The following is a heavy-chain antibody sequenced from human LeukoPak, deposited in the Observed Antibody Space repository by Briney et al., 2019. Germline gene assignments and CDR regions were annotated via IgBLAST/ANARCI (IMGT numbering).Heavy chain of an antibody. V-gene: IGHV1-69*13. J-gene: IGHJ3*02. CDR3: ARVEDDILTGYAFDI. Sequence: GASVKVSCKASGGTFSSYAISWVRQAPGQGLEWMGGIIPIFGTANYAQKFQGRVTITADESTSTAYMELSSLRSEDTAVYYCARVEDDILTGYAFDIWGQGTTVTVSS. D-gene: IGHD3-9*01. CDR1: GGTFSSYA. CDR2: IIPIFGTA.